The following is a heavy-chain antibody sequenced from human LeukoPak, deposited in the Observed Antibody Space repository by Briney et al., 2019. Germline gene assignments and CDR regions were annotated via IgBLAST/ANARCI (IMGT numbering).Heavy chain of an antibody. CDR1: GASISTYY. J-gene: IGHJ5*02. D-gene: IGHD1-14*01. CDR2: IYTSEST. V-gene: IGHV4-4*07. Sequence: SETLSLTCTVSGASISTYYWSWIRQPAGKGLEWIGHIYTSESTNYNPSLKSRVTMSVDTSKNQFSLKLSSVTAADTAVYYCARVPGGALNWFDPWGQGTLVTVSP. CDR3: ARVPGGALNWFDP.